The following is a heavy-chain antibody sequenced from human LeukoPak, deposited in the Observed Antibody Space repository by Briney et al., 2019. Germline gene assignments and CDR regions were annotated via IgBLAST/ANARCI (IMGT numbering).Heavy chain of an antibody. CDR2: LSGSGGST. J-gene: IGHJ4*02. CDR3: AKFEGLCGSANTCYHFDC. CDR1: GYTFSTYA. D-gene: IGHD2-2*01. V-gene: IGHV3-23*01. Sequence: GGSLRLSCDASGYTFSTYAMSWVRQAPGEGLEWVSGLSGSGGSTWYADSVKGRFTISRDNSKNTVYLHMNSLRAEDTAVYYCAKFEGLCGSANTCYHFDCWGQGTLVTVSS.